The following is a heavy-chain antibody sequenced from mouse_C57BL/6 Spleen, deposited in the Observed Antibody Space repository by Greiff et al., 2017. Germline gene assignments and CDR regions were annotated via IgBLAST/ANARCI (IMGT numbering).Heavy chain of an antibody. CDR2: IDPADGET. CDR3: AGPYYYGSGYWYFGG. J-gene: IGHJ1*03. Sequence: VQLQQSGAELVKPGASVKLSCTASGFNIKDYYMHWVKQRTEQGLEWIGRIDPADGETKYAPKFQGKATITADTSSTTAYLQLSSLTSEDTAVYYGAGPYYYGSGYWYFGGWGTGTTVTVSS. D-gene: IGHD1-1*01. V-gene: IGHV14-2*01. CDR1: GFNIKDYY.